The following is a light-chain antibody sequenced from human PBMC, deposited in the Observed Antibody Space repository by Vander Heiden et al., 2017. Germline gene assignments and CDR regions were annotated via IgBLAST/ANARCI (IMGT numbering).Light chain of an antibody. V-gene: IGKV3-20*01. Sequence: IVLTQSPGALSSSPGERATLSCSASQSVSSSYLAWYQQKPGQAPRLLIYGASSRATGIPDRFSGSGSGTDFTLTISRLEPEDFAVYYCQQYGSSPRTFGQGTKVEIK. J-gene: IGKJ1*01. CDR3: QQYGSSPRT. CDR2: GAS. CDR1: QSVSSSY.